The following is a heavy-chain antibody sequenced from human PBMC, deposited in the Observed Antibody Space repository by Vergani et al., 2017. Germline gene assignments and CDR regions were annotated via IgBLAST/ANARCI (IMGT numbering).Heavy chain of an antibody. Sequence: QVQLVQSGAEVKKPGSSVKVSCKASGGTFSSYTISWVRQAPGQGLEWMGRIIPILGIANYAQKFQGRVTITADKSTSTAYMELSSLRSEDTAVYYCASGYYDSSATDAFDIWGQGIMVTVSS. CDR2: IIPILGIA. V-gene: IGHV1-69*02. D-gene: IGHD3-22*01. J-gene: IGHJ3*02. CDR3: ASGYYDSSATDAFDI. CDR1: GGTFSSYT.